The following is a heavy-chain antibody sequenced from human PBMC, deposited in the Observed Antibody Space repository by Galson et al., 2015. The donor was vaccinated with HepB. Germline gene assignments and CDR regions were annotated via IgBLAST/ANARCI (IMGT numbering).Heavy chain of an antibody. J-gene: IGHJ4*02. CDR3: ARQYDTRGYYPY. CDR1: GGTFNTYT. D-gene: IGHD3-22*01. CDR2: IIPIFGSA. Sequence: SVKVSCKASGGTFNTYTLSWVRQAPGQGLEWMGGIIPIFGSANYAQKFQGRVTITADESTSTIYMEPRRLRYEDTAVYYCARQYDTRGYYPYWGQGTQVTVSS. V-gene: IGHV1-69*13.